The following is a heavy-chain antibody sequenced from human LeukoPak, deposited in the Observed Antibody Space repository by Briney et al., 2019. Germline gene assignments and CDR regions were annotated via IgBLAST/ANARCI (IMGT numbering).Heavy chain of an antibody. CDR3: ARDVARDGYNWGAFDI. CDR1: GGSIRSTDYY. J-gene: IGHJ3*02. Sequence: PSETLSHTCTVSGGSIRSTDYYWSWVRQPPGKGLEWIGYIYNSGRTDYNPSLKSRVTISVDTSKNQFSLKLTSVTAADTAVYYCARDVARDGYNWGAFDIWGLGTMVSVSS. CDR2: IYNSGRT. D-gene: IGHD5-24*01. V-gene: IGHV4-30-4*01.